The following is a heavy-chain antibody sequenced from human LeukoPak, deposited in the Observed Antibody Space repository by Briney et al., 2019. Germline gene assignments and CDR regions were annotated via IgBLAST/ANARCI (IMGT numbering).Heavy chain of an antibody. CDR1: GFAFSGDN. D-gene: IGHD5-12*01. J-gene: IGHJ3*02. CDR3: ARDRAIDIRAYDI. Sequence: GGSLRLPCAASGFAFSGDNMNWVRQAPGKGPEWVSFICTSGSYIKYADPVRGRLTISRDNAKNSLYLEMNRLRGEDTAMYFCARDRAIDIRAYDIGGQGTMVTVSS. CDR2: ICTSGSYI. V-gene: IGHV3-21*01.